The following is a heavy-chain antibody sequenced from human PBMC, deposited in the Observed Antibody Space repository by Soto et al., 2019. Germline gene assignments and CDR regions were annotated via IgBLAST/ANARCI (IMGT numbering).Heavy chain of an antibody. J-gene: IGHJ5*02. CDR2: ISWSSGNI. CDR1: GFTFDDYA. V-gene: IGHV3-9*01. CDR3: ARGGSGALTAAAGRTNWFDP. D-gene: IGHD6-13*01. Sequence: EVQLVESGGGVVQPGRSLRLSCTGSGFTFDDYAMYWVRQRPGAGLEWVAGISWSSGNIAHADSVKGRFTVSRDNDMSALYRKMNSLRVEDTAMYYCARGGSGALTAAAGRTNWFDPWSQGTLVIVSS.